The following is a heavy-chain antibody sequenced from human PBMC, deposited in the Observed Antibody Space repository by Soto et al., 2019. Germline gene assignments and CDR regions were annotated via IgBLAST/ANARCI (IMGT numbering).Heavy chain of an antibody. D-gene: IGHD2-15*01. CDR2: IIPIFGTA. CDR1: GGTFSSYA. CDR3: AREPPSCSGGSCYHHYFDY. J-gene: IGHJ4*02. Sequence: ASVKVSCKASGGTFSSYAISWVRQAPGQGLEWMGGIIPIFGTANYAQKFQGRVTITADESTSTAYMELSSLRSEDTAVYYCAREPPSCSGGSCYHHYFDYWGQGTLVTVSS. V-gene: IGHV1-69*13.